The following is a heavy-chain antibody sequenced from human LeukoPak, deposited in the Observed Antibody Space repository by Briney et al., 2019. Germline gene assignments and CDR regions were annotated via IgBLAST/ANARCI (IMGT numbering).Heavy chain of an antibody. CDR2: IYYSGST. CDR3: ARLYYDFWSGYYFDY. CDR1: GGSISSSSYY. V-gene: IGHV4-39*01. J-gene: IGHJ4*02. D-gene: IGHD3-3*01. Sequence: SETLSFTCTVSGGSISSSSYYWGWIRQPPGKGLEWIGSIYYSGSTYCNPSLKSRVTISVDTSKNQFSLKLSSVAAADTAVYYCARLYYDFWSGYYFDYWGQGTLVTVSS.